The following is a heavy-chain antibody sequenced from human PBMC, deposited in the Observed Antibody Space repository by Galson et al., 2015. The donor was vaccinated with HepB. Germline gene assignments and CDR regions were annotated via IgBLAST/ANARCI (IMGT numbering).Heavy chain of an antibody. D-gene: IGHD5-12*01. Sequence: SLRLSCAASGFTFSGYEMNWVRQAPGKGLEWVSYISSSGSTIYYADSVKGRFTFSRDNAKNSLYLQMNSLRAEDTAVYYCARVVQSGYDRPLDYWGQGTLVTVSS. CDR3: ARVVQSGYDRPLDY. CDR1: GFTFSGYE. J-gene: IGHJ4*02. V-gene: IGHV3-48*03. CDR2: ISSSGSTI.